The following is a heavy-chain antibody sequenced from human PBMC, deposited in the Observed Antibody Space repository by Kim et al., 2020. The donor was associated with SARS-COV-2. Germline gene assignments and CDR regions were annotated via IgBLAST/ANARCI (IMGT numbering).Heavy chain of an antibody. Sequence: STHYNPSLKRRVTISVDTSKNQFSLKLSSVTAADTAVYYCAREKQGSYGYWGQGTLVTVSS. J-gene: IGHJ4*02. CDR2: ST. V-gene: IGHV4-31*02. CDR3: AREKQGSYGY. D-gene: IGHD3-16*01.